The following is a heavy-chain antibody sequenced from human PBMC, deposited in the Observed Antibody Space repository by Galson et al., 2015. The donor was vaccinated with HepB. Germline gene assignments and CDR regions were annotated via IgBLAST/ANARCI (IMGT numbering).Heavy chain of an antibody. J-gene: IGHJ3*02. Sequence: SLRLSCAASGFTFSSYAMSWVRQAPGKGLEWVSVISGSGGNTYYTDSVKGRFTISRDNSKNTLYLQMSSLRAEDTAVYYCAKVNSPRYYDSSGVGAFDIWGQGTMVTVSS. V-gene: IGHV3-23*01. CDR2: ISGSGGNT. CDR3: AKVNSPRYYDSSGVGAFDI. D-gene: IGHD3-22*01. CDR1: GFTFSSYA.